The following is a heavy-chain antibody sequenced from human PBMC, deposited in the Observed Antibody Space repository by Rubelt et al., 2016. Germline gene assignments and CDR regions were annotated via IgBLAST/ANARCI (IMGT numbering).Heavy chain of an antibody. CDR1: GYTFTGYY. V-gene: IGHV1-2*02. Sequence: QVQLVQSGAEVKKPGASVKVSCKASGYTFTGYYMHWVRQAAGQGLEWMGWINPNSGGTNSAQKFPGRVTMTRDTSVSTAYMELSRLTSDDTAVYYCARGNSGYDYGLDYWCQGTLVTVSS. D-gene: IGHD5-12*01. J-gene: IGHJ4*02. CDR2: INPNSGGT. CDR3: ARGNSGYDYGLDY.